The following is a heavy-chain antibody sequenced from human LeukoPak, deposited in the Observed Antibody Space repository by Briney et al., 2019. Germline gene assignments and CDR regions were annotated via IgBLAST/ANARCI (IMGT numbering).Heavy chain of an antibody. D-gene: IGHD6-13*01. CDR2: ISYSGSP. CDR3: ARVGHIVAAGTYDW. V-gene: IGHV4-59*08. CDR1: GASISSYY. J-gene: IGHJ4*02. Sequence: SETLSLTCTVSGASISSYYWSWIRQPPGKGLEWIGYISYSGSPNYNPSLKSRVTISADTSKNQFSLNLSSVTAADTAVYYYARVGHIVAAGTYDWWGQGTLVTVSS.